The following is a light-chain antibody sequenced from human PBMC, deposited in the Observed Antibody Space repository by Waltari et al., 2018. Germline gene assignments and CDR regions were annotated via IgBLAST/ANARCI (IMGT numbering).Light chain of an antibody. J-gene: IGKJ1*01. CDR2: DAA. Sequence: DRVTITCRATQTVSTYLTWYQQKPGKAPNFLIYDAANLQSGVPARFSGSGSGTDFTLTISSLQPEDFATYYCHQSYSTPRTFGQGTKVEIK. CDR3: HQSYSTPRT. V-gene: IGKV1-39*01. CDR1: QTVSTY.